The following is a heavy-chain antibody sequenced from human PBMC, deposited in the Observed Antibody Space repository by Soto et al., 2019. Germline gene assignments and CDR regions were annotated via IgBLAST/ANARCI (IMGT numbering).Heavy chain of an antibody. CDR1: GGSISSGGYS. V-gene: IGHV4-30-2*01. Sequence: QLQLQESGSGLVKPSQTLSLTCAVSGGSISSGGYSWSWIRQPPGKGLEWIGYIYHSGSTYYNPSLKSRVTISVDRSTNQFSLKLSSVTAADTAVYYCARAQPRRGVHYDILTGHHYIGHAYFDYWGQGTLVTVSS. CDR2: IYHSGST. CDR3: ARAQPRRGVHYDILTGHHYIGHAYFDY. J-gene: IGHJ4*02. D-gene: IGHD3-9*01.